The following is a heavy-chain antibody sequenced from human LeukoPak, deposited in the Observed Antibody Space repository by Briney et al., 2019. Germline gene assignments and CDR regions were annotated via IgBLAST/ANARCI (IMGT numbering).Heavy chain of an antibody. D-gene: IGHD6-13*01. CDR1: GYTFTSYG. CDR3: ARENEGSSWYFSLIGVRSPPEYCYYMDV. V-gene: IGHV1-18*01. J-gene: IGHJ6*03. Sequence: ASVKVSCKASGYTFTSYGISWVRQAPGQGLEWMGWISAYNGNTNYAQKLQGRLTMTTDTSTSTAYMELRSLRSDDTAVYYCARENEGSSWYFSLIGVRSPPEYCYYMDVWGKGTTVTVSS. CDR2: ISAYNGNT.